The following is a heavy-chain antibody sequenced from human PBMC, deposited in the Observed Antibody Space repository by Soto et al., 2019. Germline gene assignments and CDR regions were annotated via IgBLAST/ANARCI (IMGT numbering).Heavy chain of an antibody. CDR3: ARGGVLRCLDWLGY. Sequence: QVQLVQSGAEVKKPGSSVKVSCKASGGTFSSYAISWVRQAPGQGLERMGGIIPIFGRANYAQKFQGRVTSTADEAPSTAYMELSSLRSEDTAVYYCARGGVLRCLDWLGYWGQGTLVTVSS. CDR2: IIPIFGRA. V-gene: IGHV1-69*12. CDR1: GGTFSSYA. D-gene: IGHD3-3*01. J-gene: IGHJ4*02.